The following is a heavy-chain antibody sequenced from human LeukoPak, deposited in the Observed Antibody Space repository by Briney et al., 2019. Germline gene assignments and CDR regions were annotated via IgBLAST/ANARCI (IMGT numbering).Heavy chain of an antibody. CDR1: GFTFSSYS. CDR3: ARVGYSGSYFGGAFDI. J-gene: IGHJ3*02. V-gene: IGHV3-21*01. CDR2: ISSTSSYK. D-gene: IGHD1-26*01. Sequence: PGGSLRLSCEASGFTFSSYSMKWVRQAPGKGLEWVSCISSTSSYKYYADSVKGRFTISRDNAKNSLYLQMNSLRAEDTAVYYCARVGYSGSYFGGAFDIWGQGTMVTVSS.